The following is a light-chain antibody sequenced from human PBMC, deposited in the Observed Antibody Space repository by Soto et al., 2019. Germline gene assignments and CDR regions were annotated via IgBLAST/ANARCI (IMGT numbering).Light chain of an antibody. J-gene: IGLJ1*01. Sequence: QSALTQPASVSWSPGQSITISCTGTRSDVGGYNYVSWYQQHPGKAPKFMIYDVSNRPSGVSNRFSGSKSGNTASLTISGLQAEDEADYYCSSYTTSNTRQIVFGTGTKVTVL. V-gene: IGLV2-14*01. CDR1: RSDVGGYNY. CDR2: DVS. CDR3: SSYTTSNTRQIV.